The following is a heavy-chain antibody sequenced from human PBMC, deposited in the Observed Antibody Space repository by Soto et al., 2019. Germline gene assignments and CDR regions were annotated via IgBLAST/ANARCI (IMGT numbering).Heavy chain of an antibody. Sequence: SETLSLTCTVSGGSITSGDYYWSWIRQTPGKGLEWIGYIYYSGSTYYNPSLKSPITISLDTSKNQFSLKLRSVAAADTAVYYWARQTGTTTTPFDYWGQGSLVTVS. D-gene: IGHD1-7*01. J-gene: IGHJ4*02. CDR1: GGSITSGDYY. CDR3: ARQTGTTTTPFDY. CDR2: IYYSGST. V-gene: IGHV4-30-4*01.